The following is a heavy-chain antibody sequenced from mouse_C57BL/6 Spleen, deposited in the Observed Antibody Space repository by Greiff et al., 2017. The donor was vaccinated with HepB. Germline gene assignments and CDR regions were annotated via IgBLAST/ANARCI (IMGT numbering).Heavy chain of an antibody. CDR2: IYPGDGDT. CDR3: AREAYDYDGIDY. Sequence: VQLKQSGPELVKPGASVKISCKASGYAFSSSWMNWVKQRPGKGLEWIGRIYPGDGDTNYNGKFKGKATLTADKSSSTAYMQLSSLTSEDSAVYFCAREAYDYDGIDYWGQGTTLTVSS. V-gene: IGHV1-82*01. CDR1: GYAFSSSW. J-gene: IGHJ2*01. D-gene: IGHD2-4*01.